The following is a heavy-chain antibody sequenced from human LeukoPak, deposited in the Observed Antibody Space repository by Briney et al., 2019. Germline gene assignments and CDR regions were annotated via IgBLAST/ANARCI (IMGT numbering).Heavy chain of an antibody. D-gene: IGHD6-6*01. CDR1: GFTFSSYS. V-gene: IGHV3-21*01. CDR2: ISSSSSYI. CDR3: ARGVAACAVPFDY. J-gene: IGHJ4*02. Sequence: GGSLRLSCAASGFTFSSYSMNWVRQAPGKGLEWVSSISSSSSYIYYADSVKGRFTISRDNAKNSLYLQMNSLRAEDTAVYYCARGVAACAVPFDYWGQGTLVTVSS.